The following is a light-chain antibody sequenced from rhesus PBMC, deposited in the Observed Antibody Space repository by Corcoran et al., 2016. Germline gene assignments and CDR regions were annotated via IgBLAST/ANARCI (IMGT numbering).Light chain of an antibody. J-gene: IGKJ1*01. CDR2: GAS. V-gene: IGKV3-24*01. Sequence: EIVMTQSPATLSLSPGERATLSCRASQSVSSSLAWYHQKPGQTPRLLIYGASSRATGIPDRFSGSGSGTDCTLTISSLEPEDVAFYYCLQHSNWPRTFGQGTKVEIK. CDR1: QSVSSS. CDR3: LQHSNWPRT.